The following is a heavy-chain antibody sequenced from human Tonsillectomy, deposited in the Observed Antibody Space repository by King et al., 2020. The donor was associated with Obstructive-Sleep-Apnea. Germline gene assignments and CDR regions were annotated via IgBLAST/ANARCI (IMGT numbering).Heavy chain of an antibody. V-gene: IGHV3-7*01. D-gene: IGHD3-9*01. CDR3: ARTAGALTGYVGYYFDY. CDR1: GFTFSSYW. CDR2: IKQDGSEK. Sequence: VQLVESGGGLVQSGGSLRLSCAASGFTFSSYWMSWVRQAPGKGLEWVANIKQDGSEKYYVDSVKGRFTISRDNAKNSLYLQMNSLRAEDTAVYYCARTAGALTGYVGYYFDYWGQGTLVTVSS. J-gene: IGHJ4*02.